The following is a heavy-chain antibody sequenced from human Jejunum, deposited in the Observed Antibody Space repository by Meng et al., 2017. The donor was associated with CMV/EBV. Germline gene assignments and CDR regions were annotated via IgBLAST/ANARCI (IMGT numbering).Heavy chain of an antibody. J-gene: IGHJ3*02. V-gene: IGHV3-21*01. CDR2: ISSDSTYT. Sequence: SAFTFSDFNMDWVRQAPGKGLEWVSSISSDSTYTSYADSVKGRFTISRDNAKTSLYLQLNTLRAEDTAVYYCAREGRFSHHGASDTWGRGTTVTVSS. CDR1: AFTFSDFN. CDR3: AREGRFSHHGASDT. D-gene: IGHD1-14*01.